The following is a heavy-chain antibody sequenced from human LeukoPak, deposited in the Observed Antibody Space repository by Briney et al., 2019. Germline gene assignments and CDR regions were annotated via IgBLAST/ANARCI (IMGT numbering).Heavy chain of an antibody. D-gene: IGHD5-24*01. J-gene: IGHJ4*02. CDR3: AKDFRDGYNHPSYYFDS. CDR2: ISFDGSNK. V-gene: IGHV3-30-3*01. CDR1: GFTFSSYA. Sequence: PGGSLRLSRAASGFTFSSYAMHWVRQAPGKGLEWVAVISFDGSNKYYADPVKGRFTISRDNSKNTLYLQMNSLRAEDTAVYYCAKDFRDGYNHPSYYFDSWGQGTLVTVSS.